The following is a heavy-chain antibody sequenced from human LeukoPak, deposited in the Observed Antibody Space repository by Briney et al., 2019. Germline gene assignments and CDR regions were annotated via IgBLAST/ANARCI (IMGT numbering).Heavy chain of an antibody. Sequence: GGSLRLSCAASGFTFSSYAMSWVRQAPGKGLEWVSAISGSGGSTYYADSVKGRFTISRDNSKNTLYLQMNSLRAEDTAVYYCAKDLGNYYGSGSYLRYYFDYWGQGTLVTVSS. CDR3: AKDLGNYYGSGSYLRYYFDY. CDR2: ISGSGGST. J-gene: IGHJ4*02. V-gene: IGHV3-23*01. D-gene: IGHD3-10*01. CDR1: GFTFSSYA.